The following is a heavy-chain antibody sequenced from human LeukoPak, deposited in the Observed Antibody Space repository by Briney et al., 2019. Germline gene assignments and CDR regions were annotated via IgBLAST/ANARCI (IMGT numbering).Heavy chain of an antibody. D-gene: IGHD2-15*01. V-gene: IGHV4-39*01. Sequence: SETLSLTCTVSGGSISSSGYYWGRIRQPPGKGLVCIGSIYYGGSTYFNPSLKSRVTISVDTSKSQFSLKLRSVTAADTAMYYCARKYCSGGDCYSNYWGQGTLVTVSS. CDR2: IYYGGST. CDR1: GGSISSSGYY. CDR3: ARKYCSGGDCYSNY. J-gene: IGHJ4*02.